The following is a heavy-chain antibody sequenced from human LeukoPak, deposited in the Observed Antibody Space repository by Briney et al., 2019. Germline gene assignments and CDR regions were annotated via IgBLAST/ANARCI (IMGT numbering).Heavy chain of an antibody. D-gene: IGHD6-19*01. CDR3: ARPRSSGWYLGNAFDI. CDR1: GGSISSSSYY. V-gene: IGHV4-39*01. CDR2: IYYSGST. J-gene: IGHJ3*02. Sequence: SETLSLTCTVSGGSISSSSYYWGWIGQPPGGGLEWIGSIYYSGSTYYNPSLKSRVTISVDTSKNQFSLKLSSVTAADTAVYYCARPRSSGWYLGNAFDIWGQGTMVTVSS.